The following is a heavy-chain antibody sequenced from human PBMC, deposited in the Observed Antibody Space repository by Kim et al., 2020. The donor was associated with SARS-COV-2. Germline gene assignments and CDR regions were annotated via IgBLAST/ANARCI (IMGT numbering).Heavy chain of an antibody. V-gene: IGHV1-2*02. CDR3: ARDRVIGPMVRGVIITGVGWFDP. CDR1: GYTFTGYY. CDR2: INPNSGGT. J-gene: IGHJ5*02. Sequence: ASVKVSCKASGYTFTGYYMHWVRQAPGQGLEWMGWINPNSGGTNYAQKFQGRVTMTRDTSISTAYMELSRLRSDDTAVYYCARDRVIGPMVRGVIITGVGWFDPWGQGTLVTVSS. D-gene: IGHD3-10*01.